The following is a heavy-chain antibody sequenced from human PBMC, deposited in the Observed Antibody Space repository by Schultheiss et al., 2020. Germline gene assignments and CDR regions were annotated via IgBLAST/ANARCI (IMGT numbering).Heavy chain of an antibody. D-gene: IGHD5-12*01. CDR2: ISWNSGSI. Sequence: GGSLRLSCAASGFTFRKYWMNWVRQAPGKGLEWVSGISWNSGSIGYADSVKGRFTISRDNSKNTLYLQMNSLRAEDTAVYYCARVLLSGYDTLPDYWGQGTLVTVSS. CDR3: ARVLLSGYDTLPDY. CDR1: GFTFRKYW. V-gene: IGHV3-9*01. J-gene: IGHJ4*02.